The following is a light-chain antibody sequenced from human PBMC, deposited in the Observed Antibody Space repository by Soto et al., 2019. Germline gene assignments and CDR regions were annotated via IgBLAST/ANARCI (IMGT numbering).Light chain of an antibody. V-gene: IGLV2-14*01. CDR2: DVT. CDR1: SNDVGGYAY. CDR3: ASITRSSTSV. J-gene: IGLJ1*01. Sequence: QSVLSQPASVSGSPGPSITISCTGTSNDVGGYAYVSWYQHQPDKAPKLIIYDVTNRPSGVSTRFSVSKSGNTASLTISGIQTEDEADYYCASITRSSTSVFGTGTKVTVL.